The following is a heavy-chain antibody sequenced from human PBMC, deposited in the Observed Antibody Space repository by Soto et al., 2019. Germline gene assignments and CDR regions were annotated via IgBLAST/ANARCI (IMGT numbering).Heavy chain of an antibody. V-gene: IGHV1-2*02. J-gene: IGHJ4*02. CDR3: ARDPGPYGDYSY. CDR2: INPNNGGT. CDR1: GYTFTGFY. Sequence: ASVKVSCKASGYTFTGFYMHWVRQAPGQGLEWMGWINPNNGGTNYVRKFQDRVTMTRDTSITTAYMELSGLRSDDTAMYYCARDPGPYGDYSYWGQGTLVTVSS. D-gene: IGHD4-17*01.